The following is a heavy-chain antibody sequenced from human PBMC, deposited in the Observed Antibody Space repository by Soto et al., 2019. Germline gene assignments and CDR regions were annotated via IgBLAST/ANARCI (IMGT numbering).Heavy chain of an antibody. Sequence: PSETLSLTCTVSGGSISNYYWNWIRQSPGKGLEWIGYIYSSGSTHYNPSLQSRVTISVDTSKNQFSLKLNSVTAADTAVYYCARGPGTMAKIDYWGQGTLVTVSS. CDR3: ARGPGTMAKIDY. J-gene: IGHJ4*02. CDR2: IYSSGST. V-gene: IGHV4-59*12. D-gene: IGHD3-10*01. CDR1: GGSISNYY.